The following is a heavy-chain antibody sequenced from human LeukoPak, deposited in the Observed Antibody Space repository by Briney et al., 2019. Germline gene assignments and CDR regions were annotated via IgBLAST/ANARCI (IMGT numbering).Heavy chain of an antibody. Sequence: ASVKVSCKASGYTFTGYYMHWVRQAPGQGLEWMGWINPNSGGTNYAQKFQGRVTMTRDTSISTAYMELSRLRSDDTAVYYRVRSRVGAQRRFDYWGQGTLVTVSS. J-gene: IGHJ4*02. D-gene: IGHD1-26*01. CDR3: VRSRVGAQRRFDY. V-gene: IGHV1-2*02. CDR2: INPNSGGT. CDR1: GYTFTGYY.